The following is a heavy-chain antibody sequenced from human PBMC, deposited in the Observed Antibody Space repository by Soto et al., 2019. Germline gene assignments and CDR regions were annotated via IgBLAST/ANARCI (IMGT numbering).Heavy chain of an antibody. J-gene: IGHJ4*02. D-gene: IGHD6-13*01. CDR3: ARACSHCSLVPSTYYFDY. CDR1: GGTFSSYT. CDR2: IIPILGIA. Sequence: GASVKVSCKASGGTFSSYTISWVRQAPGQGLEWMGRIIPILGIANYAQKFQGRVTITADKSTSTAYMELSSLRSEDTAVYYCARACSHCSLVPSTYYFDYWGQGTLVTVSS. V-gene: IGHV1-69*02.